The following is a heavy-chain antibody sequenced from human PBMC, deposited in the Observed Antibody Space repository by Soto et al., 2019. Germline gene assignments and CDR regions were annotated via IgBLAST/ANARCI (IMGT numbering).Heavy chain of an antibody. CDR3: KREGYSSGWYNWFDP. Sequence: GGSLRLSCAASGFTFSGSAMHWVRQASGKGLEWVGRIRSKANSYATAYAASVKGRFTISRDDSKNTAYLQMNSLKTEDTAVYYCKREGYSSGWYNWFDPWGQGTLVTVSS. CDR1: GFTFSGSA. J-gene: IGHJ5*02. D-gene: IGHD6-19*01. V-gene: IGHV3-73*01. CDR2: IRSKANSYAT.